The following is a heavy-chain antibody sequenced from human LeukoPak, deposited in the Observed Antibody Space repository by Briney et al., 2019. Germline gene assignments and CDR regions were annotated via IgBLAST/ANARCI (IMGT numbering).Heavy chain of an antibody. D-gene: IGHD3-22*01. CDR1: GFNLSSYA. V-gene: IGHV3-23*01. CDR3: AKDYYYYDSSGLDDY. Sequence: GGSLRLSCAASGFNLSSYAMSWVRQAPGKGLEWVSAISGSGRSTYYADSVKGRFTISRDNSKNTLYLQMNSLRAEDTAVYYCAKDYYYYDSSGLDDYWGQGTLVTVSS. J-gene: IGHJ4*02. CDR2: ISGSGRST.